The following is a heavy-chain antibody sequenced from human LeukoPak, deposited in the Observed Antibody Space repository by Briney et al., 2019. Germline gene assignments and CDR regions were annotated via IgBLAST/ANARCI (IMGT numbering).Heavy chain of an antibody. V-gene: IGHV3-74*01. Sequence: QAGGSLRLSCAASGFTFSSYWMHWVRQAPGKGLVWVSRISSDGSRTTYADSVKGRFTISRDNAKNTLYLQMNSLRAEDTAVYYCAKDVGSTIDTSGYYYRNRKGAFDIWGQGTMVTVSS. D-gene: IGHD3-22*01. J-gene: IGHJ3*02. CDR3: AKDVGSTIDTSGYYYRNRKGAFDI. CDR2: ISSDGSRT. CDR1: GFTFSSYW.